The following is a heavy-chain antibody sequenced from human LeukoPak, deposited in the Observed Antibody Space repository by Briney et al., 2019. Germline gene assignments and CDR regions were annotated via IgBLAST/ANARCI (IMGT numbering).Heavy chain of an antibody. V-gene: IGHV3-23*01. CDR3: ASHVLLWFGELFGPGY. Sequence: GGSLRLSCAASGFTFSSYAMSWVRQAPGKGLEWVSAISGSGGSTYYADSVKGRFTISRDNSKNTLYLQMNSLRAEDTAVYYCASHVLLWFGELFGPGYWGQGTLVTVSS. CDR1: GFTFSSYA. D-gene: IGHD3-10*01. CDR2: ISGSGGST. J-gene: IGHJ4*02.